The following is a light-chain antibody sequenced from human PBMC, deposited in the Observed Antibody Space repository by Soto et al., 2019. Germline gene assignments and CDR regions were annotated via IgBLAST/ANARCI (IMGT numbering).Light chain of an antibody. Sequence: EIVMTQSPGTLSLSPGERATLSCRASQSVSLNYLAWYQQKPGQAPRLLIDGASSRATGIPDRFSGSGSGTDFNITISRLEPEDFAIYYCQHYGSSPFTFGGGTKVEIK. J-gene: IGKJ4*01. V-gene: IGKV3-20*01. CDR2: GAS. CDR3: QHYGSSPFT. CDR1: QSVSLNY.